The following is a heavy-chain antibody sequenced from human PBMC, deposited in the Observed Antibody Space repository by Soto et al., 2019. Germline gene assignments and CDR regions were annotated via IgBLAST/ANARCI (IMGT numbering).Heavy chain of an antibody. CDR3: AKWWGGSGWSDAFDI. J-gene: IGHJ3*02. CDR1: GFTYSTYA. V-gene: IGHV3-23*01. Sequence: GGSLKISCTTSGFTYSTYAMCWVRQAPGKGLEWVSVISGNGGTTYYADSVKGRFTISRDNSKRTLYLQMNSLRAGDTAIFFCAKWWGGSGWSDAFDIWGQATMVSGS. CDR2: ISGNGGTT. D-gene: IGHD6-19*01.